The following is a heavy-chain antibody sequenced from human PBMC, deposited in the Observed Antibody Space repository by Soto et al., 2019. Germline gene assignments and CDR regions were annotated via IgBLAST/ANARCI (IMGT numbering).Heavy chain of an antibody. D-gene: IGHD2-15*01. J-gene: IGHJ6*02. CDR3: ARPRAASPSFTYYGYGLDV. CDR1: GYTFSTYG. CDR2: ISPHNADT. V-gene: IGHV1-18*04. Sequence: QLVQSGGEVKKPGASMKVSCKTSGYTFSTYGISWVRQAPGQGLEWMGWISPHNADTKYAQKFQGRVTLTTDTSTSTAYMELRSLTSDATAVYYCARPRAASPSFTYYGYGLDVWGQGTTVTVSS.